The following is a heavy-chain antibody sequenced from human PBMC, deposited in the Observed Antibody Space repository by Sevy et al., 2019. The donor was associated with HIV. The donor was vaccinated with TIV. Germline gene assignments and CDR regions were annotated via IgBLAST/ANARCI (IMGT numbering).Heavy chain of an antibody. J-gene: IGHJ3*02. CDR1: GFNFSSYG. V-gene: IGHV3-30*18. CDR3: AKESGSYYDFWSGHDAFAI. D-gene: IGHD3-3*01. Sequence: GGSLRLSCAASGFNFSSYGMHWVRQAPGKGLEWVAVISYDGSSKYYADSVKGRFTISRDNSKNTVYLQINRLRAEDTAVYYCAKESGSYYDFWSGHDAFAIWGQRTMVTDSS. CDR2: ISYDGSSK.